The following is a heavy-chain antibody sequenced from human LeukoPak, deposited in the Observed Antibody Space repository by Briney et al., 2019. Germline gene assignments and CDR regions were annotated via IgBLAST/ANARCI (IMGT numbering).Heavy chain of an antibody. V-gene: IGHV5-51*01. Sequence: PGESLKISCKASGYSFTNYWIGWVRQMPGKGLERMGIIYPGDSDTRYSPSFQGQVTISADKSITTAYLQWSSLKASDTAMYFCATLSRSGSYHYGFDYWGQGTLVTVSS. CDR2: IYPGDSDT. D-gene: IGHD3-10*01. CDR1: GYSFTNYW. J-gene: IGHJ4*02. CDR3: ATLSRSGSYHYGFDY.